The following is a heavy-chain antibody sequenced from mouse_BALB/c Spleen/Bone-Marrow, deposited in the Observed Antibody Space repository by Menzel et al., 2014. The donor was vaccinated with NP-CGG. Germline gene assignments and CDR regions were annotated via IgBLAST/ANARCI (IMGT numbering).Heavy chain of an antibody. V-gene: IGHV1-74*01. D-gene: IGHD2-4*01. CDR1: GYTFTSYW. Sequence: QVQLQQSGAELVRPGASVKLSCKASGYTFTSYWMNWVKQRPEQGLEWIGRIDPYDSETHYNQKFKGKATLTVDESSSTAYIHLSSLTSEDSAVYYCARGGDDFSLDYWGQRTSVTVSS. CDR2: IDPYDSET. J-gene: IGHJ4*01. CDR3: ARGGDDFSLDY.